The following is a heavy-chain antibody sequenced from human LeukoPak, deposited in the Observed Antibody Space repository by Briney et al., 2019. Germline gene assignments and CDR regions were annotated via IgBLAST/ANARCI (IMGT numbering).Heavy chain of an antibody. CDR2: VYYSGST. D-gene: IGHD4-17*01. J-gene: IGHJ5*02. CDR3: ARGGGGSSTVTTYWFDP. CDR1: GGSFSGYY. Sequence: PSETLSLTCAVYGGSFSGYYWSWIRQPPGKGLEWIAYVYYSGSTYYNPSLKSRLTISVDTSKNQFSLKLNSVTAADTAVYYCARGGGGSSTVTTYWFDPWGQGALATVSS. V-gene: IGHV4-30-4*08.